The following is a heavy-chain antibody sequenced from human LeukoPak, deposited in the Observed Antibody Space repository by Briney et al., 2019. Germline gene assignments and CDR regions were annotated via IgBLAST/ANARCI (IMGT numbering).Heavy chain of an antibody. J-gene: IGHJ4*02. CDR3: ARATWIQLCFDY. CDR1: GFTFSSYW. CDR2: ISYDGSNK. D-gene: IGHD5-18*01. V-gene: IGHV3-30-3*01. Sequence: GGSLRLSCAASGFTFSSYWMSWVRQAPGKGLEWVAVISYDGSNKYYADSVKGRFTISRDNSKNTLYLQMNSLRAEDTAVYYCARATWIQLCFDYWGQGTLVTVSS.